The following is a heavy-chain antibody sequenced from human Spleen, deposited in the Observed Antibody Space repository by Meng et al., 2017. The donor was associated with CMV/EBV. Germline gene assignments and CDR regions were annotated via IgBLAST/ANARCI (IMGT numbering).Heavy chain of an antibody. CDR2: INPNSGDT. CDR1: GYIFTGYY. Sequence: ASVKVSCKASGYIFTGYYMHWVRQAPGQGLEWMGWINPNSGDTTYAQKFQGRVIMTRDTSISTAYVEVSRLTSDDTAVYYCARADGYTYASYIVADSMDVWGQGTTVTVSS. D-gene: IGHD5-18*01. J-gene: IGHJ6*02. CDR3: ARADGYTYASYIVADSMDV. V-gene: IGHV1-2*02.